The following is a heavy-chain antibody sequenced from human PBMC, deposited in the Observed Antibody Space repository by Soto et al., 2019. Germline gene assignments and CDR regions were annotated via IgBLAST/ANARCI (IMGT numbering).Heavy chain of an antibody. CDR1: GGSICSNNW. Sequence: QVPLQESGPGLVKPSGTLSLTCAVSGGSICSNNWWNWVRPPPGKGLEWIGEIHHSGGTNYNPSLKSRFTLSVDRSNNQFSLKLTYVHAADTAGYYCARGRGDYYESSGDYWFQGTLVTVSS. CDR2: IHHSGGT. D-gene: IGHD3-22*01. J-gene: IGHJ4*02. CDR3: ARGRGDYYESSGDY. V-gene: IGHV4-4*02.